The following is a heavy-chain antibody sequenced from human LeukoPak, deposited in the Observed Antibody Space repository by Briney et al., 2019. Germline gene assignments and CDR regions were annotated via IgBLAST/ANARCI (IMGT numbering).Heavy chain of an antibody. CDR1: GFTFSSYW. V-gene: IGHV3-7*01. D-gene: IGHD3-10*01. CDR3: VRDWGGGSEKRADC. Sequence: GGSLRLSCAAAGFTFSSYWMTWVRQAPGKGLEWVTNIKVDGSEKYYVDSVKGRFTISRDNAKNSLNLQMNSLRVEDTAVYYCVRDWGGGSEKRADCWGQGTLVIVSS. CDR2: IKVDGSEK. J-gene: IGHJ4*02.